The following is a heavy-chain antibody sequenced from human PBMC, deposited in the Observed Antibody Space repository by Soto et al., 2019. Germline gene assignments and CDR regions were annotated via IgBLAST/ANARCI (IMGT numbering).Heavy chain of an antibody. CDR2: ISSNSAYI. V-gene: IGHV3-21*01. CDR3: TRDASRDSSARGWFDP. D-gene: IGHD6-13*01. J-gene: IGHJ5*02. CDR1: GFTFRSFT. Sequence: GGSLRLSCAASGFTFRSFTMNRVRQAPGKGPEWVSTISSNSAYIYYTDALRGRFTISRDNAKNSLHLQMNSLRAEDTAVYYCTRDASRDSSARGWFDPWGPGTLVTVSS.